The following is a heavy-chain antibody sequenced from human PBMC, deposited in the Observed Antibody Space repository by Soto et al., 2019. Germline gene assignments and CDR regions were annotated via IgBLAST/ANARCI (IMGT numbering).Heavy chain of an antibody. J-gene: IGHJ4*02. CDR2: IYHSGTT. Sequence: QVQLQESGPGLVKPSGTLSLTCAVSGGSISSSNWWTWVRQPPGKGLEWIGEIYHSGTTNYNPAPKGLVNISGDRSKDPFPPSPSPVTPLGTGLYFSAVPAPGDFDHWGQGTVVTVSS. CDR1: GGSISSSNW. CDR3: AVPAPGDFDH. V-gene: IGHV4-4*02.